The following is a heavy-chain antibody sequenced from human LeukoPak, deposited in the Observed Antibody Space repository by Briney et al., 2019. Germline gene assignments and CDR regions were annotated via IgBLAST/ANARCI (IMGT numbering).Heavy chain of an antibody. CDR1: GYTFTGYY. Sequence: ASVKVSCKASGYTFTGYYMHWVRQAPGQGLEWMGWINPNSGGTNYAQKFQGRVTMTRDTSITTAYMELSRLRSDNTAVYYCARARRGYDSSGYFYSTDFWGQGSLVTVSS. D-gene: IGHD3-22*01. V-gene: IGHV1-2*02. CDR3: ARARRGYDSSGYFYSTDF. J-gene: IGHJ4*02. CDR2: INPNSGGT.